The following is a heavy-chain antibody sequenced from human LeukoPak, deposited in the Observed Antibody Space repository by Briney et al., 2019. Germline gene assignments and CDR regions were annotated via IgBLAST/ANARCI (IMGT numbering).Heavy chain of an antibody. D-gene: IGHD2-15*01. CDR3: ARETGNVVVVDDAFDI. CDR1: GGSISSYY. V-gene: IGHV4-59*01. J-gene: IGHJ3*02. Sequence: SETLSLTCTVSGGSISSYYWSWIRQPPGKGLEWIGYIYYSGSTNYNPSLKSRVTISVDTSKNQFSLKLSSMTAADTAVYYCARETGNVVVVDDAFDIWGQGTMVTVSS. CDR2: IYYSGST.